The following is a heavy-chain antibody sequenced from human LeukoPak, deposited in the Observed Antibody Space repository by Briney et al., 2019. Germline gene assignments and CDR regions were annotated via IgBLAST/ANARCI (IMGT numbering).Heavy chain of an antibody. CDR1: GYTFTSYD. CDR3: TRGREWYQLLNNWFDP. V-gene: IGHV1-8*01. J-gene: IGHJ5*02. Sequence: ASVKVSCKASGYTFTSYDINWVRQATGQGLEWMGWINPNSGNTGYAQKFQGRVTMTRNTSISTAYMELSSLRSEDTAVYYCTRGREWYQLLNNWFDPWGQGTLVTVSS. D-gene: IGHD2-2*01. CDR2: INPNSGNT.